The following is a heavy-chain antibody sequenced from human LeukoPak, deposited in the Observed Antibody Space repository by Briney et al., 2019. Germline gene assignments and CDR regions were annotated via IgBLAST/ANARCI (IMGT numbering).Heavy chain of an antibody. Sequence: SETLSLTCTVSGGSISSYYWSWIRQPPGKGLEWIGYIYYSGSTNYNPSLKSRVTISVDTSKNQFCLKLSSVTAADTAVYYCARQRDGYNYYFDYWGQGTLVTVSS. J-gene: IGHJ4*02. CDR1: GGSISSYY. V-gene: IGHV4-59*01. D-gene: IGHD5-24*01. CDR2: IYYSGST. CDR3: ARQRDGYNYYFDY.